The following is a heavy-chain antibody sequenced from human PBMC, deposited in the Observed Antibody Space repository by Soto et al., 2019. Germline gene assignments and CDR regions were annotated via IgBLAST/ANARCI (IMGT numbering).Heavy chain of an antibody. D-gene: IGHD3-10*01. V-gene: IGHV4-59*08. J-gene: IGHJ4*02. CDR1: GGSISSYY. CDR2: IYYSGST. CDR3: AGWVRGSSTFDY. Sequence: SETLSLTCTVSGGSISSYYWSWIRQPPGKGLEWIGYIYYSGSTNYNPSLKSRVTISVDTSKNQFSLKLSSVTAADTAVYYCAGWVRGSSTFDYWGQGTLVTVSS.